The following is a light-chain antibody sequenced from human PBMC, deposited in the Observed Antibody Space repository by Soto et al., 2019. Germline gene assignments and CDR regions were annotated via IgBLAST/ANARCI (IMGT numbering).Light chain of an antibody. CDR1: ESISIW. J-gene: IGKJ1*01. V-gene: IGKV1-5*03. Sequence: QVTRSHYSMSAAEGERVDISGRASESISIWVAWYQQKPGKAPNLLINKASSLQSEVPSRFSGSGSGTEFTLTITSLQPDDFGVYYSQQYRSSSTFGQGTKVDIK. CDR2: KAS. CDR3: QQYRSSST.